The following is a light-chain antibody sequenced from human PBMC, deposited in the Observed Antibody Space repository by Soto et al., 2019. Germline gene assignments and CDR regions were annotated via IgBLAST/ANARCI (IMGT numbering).Light chain of an antibody. V-gene: IGKV1-5*01. CDR3: QQYNSYKIT. Sequence: DIQMTQSPSTLSAFVGDRVSITCRASQSISNWLAWYQQKPGKAPKLLIYDASSLESGVPSRFSGSGSGTEFTLTISSLQPDDFATYYCQQYNSYKITFGQGTRLEI. CDR2: DAS. J-gene: IGKJ5*01. CDR1: QSISNW.